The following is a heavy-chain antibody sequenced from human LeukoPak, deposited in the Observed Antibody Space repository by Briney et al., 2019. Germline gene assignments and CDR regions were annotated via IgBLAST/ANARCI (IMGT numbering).Heavy chain of an antibody. CDR3: ARDYGGSSPFDY. CDR1: GFTFSTYA. V-gene: IGHV3-23*01. Sequence: GGSLRLSCAASGFTFSTYAMTWVRQAPGKGLEWVSAISGSGVTTYYADSVKGRFTSSRDNSKNSLYLQMNSLRAEDTAVYYCARDYGGSSPFDYWGQGTLVTVSS. J-gene: IGHJ4*02. CDR2: ISGSGVTT. D-gene: IGHD4-23*01.